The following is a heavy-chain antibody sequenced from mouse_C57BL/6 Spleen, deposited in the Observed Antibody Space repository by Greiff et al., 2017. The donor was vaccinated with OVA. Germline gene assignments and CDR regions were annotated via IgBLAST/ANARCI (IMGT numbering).Heavy chain of an antibody. CDR2: IDPSDSYT. CDR1: GYTFTSYW. Sequence: QVQLQQPGAELVKPGASVKLSCKASGYTFTSYWMQWVKQRPGQGLEWIGEIDPSDSYTNYNLKFKGKATLTVDTSSSTAYMQLSSLTSEDSAVYYCASARGDARDYWGQGTSVTVSS. J-gene: IGHJ4*01. D-gene: IGHD6-1*01. CDR3: ASARGDARDY. V-gene: IGHV1-50*01.